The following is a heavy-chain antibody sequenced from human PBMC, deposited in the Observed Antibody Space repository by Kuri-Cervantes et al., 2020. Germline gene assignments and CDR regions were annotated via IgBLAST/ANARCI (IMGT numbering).Heavy chain of an antibody. J-gene: IGHJ4*02. V-gene: IGHV1-24*01. CDR3: TTDQITYYDFTRYFDY. CDR2: FDPEDGET. Sequence: GGSLRLSCKVSGYTLTELSMHWVRQAPGKGLEWMGGFDPEDGETIYAQKFQGRVTMTEDTSTDTAYMELSSLRSEDTAVYYCTTDQITYYDFTRYFDYWGQGTLVTVS. CDR1: GYTLTELS. D-gene: IGHD3-3*01.